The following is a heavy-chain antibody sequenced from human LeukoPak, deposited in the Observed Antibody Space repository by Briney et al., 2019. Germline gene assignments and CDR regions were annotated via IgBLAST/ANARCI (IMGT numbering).Heavy chain of an antibody. J-gene: IGHJ3*02. V-gene: IGHV1-69*01. D-gene: IGHD2-15*01. CDR3: ARCGLVGYCSGASALWAFDI. Sequence: SVKVSCKASGGTFSSYAISWVRQAPGQGLEWMGGIIPIFGTANYAQKFQGRVTITADESTSTAYMELSSLRSEDTAVYYCARCGLVGYCSGASALWAFDIWGQGTMVTVSS. CDR2: IIPIFGTA. CDR1: GGTFSSYA.